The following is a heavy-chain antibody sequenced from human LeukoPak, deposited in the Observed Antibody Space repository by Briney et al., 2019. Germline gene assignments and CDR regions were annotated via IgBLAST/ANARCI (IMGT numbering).Heavy chain of an antibody. V-gene: IGHV1-18*01. CDR3: ARGSREGYTSSWYPGEYFQH. CDR1: GHSFTSYD. Sequence: ASVKVSCKASGHSFTSYDINWVRQAPGQGLEWMGWINVYKGNTNYAEKLQGRVTMTTDTSTSTAYMELRSPRSDDTAVYYCARGSREGYTSSWYPGEYFQHWGQGTLVTVSS. J-gene: IGHJ1*01. CDR2: INVYKGNT. D-gene: IGHD6-13*01.